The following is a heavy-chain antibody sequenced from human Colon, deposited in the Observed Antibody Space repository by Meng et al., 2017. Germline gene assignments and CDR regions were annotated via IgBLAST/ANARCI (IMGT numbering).Heavy chain of an antibody. CDR3: VKDQTFSSGPFDY. V-gene: IGHV3-9*01. J-gene: IGHJ4*02. D-gene: IGHD6-25*01. CDR1: GFKFDDYA. Sequence: GGSLRLSCAASGFKFDDYALHWVRQAPGKGLEWVSGLDWNGKSIDYVDSVKGRFTISRDNARNSLYLQMNDLRAEDTALYYCVKDQTFSSGPFDYWGQGTLVTVSS. CDR2: LDWNGKSI.